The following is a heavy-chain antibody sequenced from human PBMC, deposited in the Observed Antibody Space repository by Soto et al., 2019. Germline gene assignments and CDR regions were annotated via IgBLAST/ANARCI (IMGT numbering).Heavy chain of an antibody. CDR3: ARDLVGDYIWRYNWFDP. D-gene: IGHD4-17*01. V-gene: IGHV1-18*01. CDR1: GYTFTSYG. Sequence: QVQLVQSGAEVKKPGASVKVSCKASGYTFTSYGISWVRQARGQGLEWMGWISAYNGNTNYAQKLQGRVTMTTDTSTSTAYMELRSLRSDDTAVYYCARDLVGDYIWRYNWFDPWGQGTLVTVSS. J-gene: IGHJ5*02. CDR2: ISAYNGNT.